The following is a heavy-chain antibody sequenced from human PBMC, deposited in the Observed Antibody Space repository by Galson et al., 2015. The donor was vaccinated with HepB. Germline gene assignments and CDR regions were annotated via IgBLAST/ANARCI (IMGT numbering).Heavy chain of an antibody. CDR2: ISSNGGST. Sequence: SLRLSCAASGFTFSSYAMHWVRQAPGKGLEYVSAISSNGGSTYYADSVKGRFTISRDNSKNTLYLQMSSLRAGDTAVYSCVKDANWEDMGYFDYWGQGTLVTVSS. V-gene: IGHV3-64D*09. D-gene: IGHD1-1*01. CDR1: GFTFSSYA. J-gene: IGHJ4*02. CDR3: VKDANWEDMGYFDY.